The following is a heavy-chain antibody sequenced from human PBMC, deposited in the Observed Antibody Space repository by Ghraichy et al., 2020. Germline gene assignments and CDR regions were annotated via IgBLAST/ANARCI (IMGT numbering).Heavy chain of an antibody. J-gene: IGHJ4*02. CDR2: RYHSGSA. D-gene: IGHD2-15*01. CDR3: ARSGDKVVAWAEY. Sequence: SETLSLICSVSGYSISSGYYWGWIRQPPGKGLEWIGSRYHSGSAYFNPSIRSRVTISIDTSKNQISLKLNSVTAADTAVYYCARSGDKVVAWAEYWGQGRLVTVSS. CDR1: GYSISSGYY. V-gene: IGHV4-38-2*02.